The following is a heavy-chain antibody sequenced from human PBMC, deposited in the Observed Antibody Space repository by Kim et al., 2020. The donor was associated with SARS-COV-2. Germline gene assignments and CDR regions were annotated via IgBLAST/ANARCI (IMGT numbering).Heavy chain of an antibody. CDR2: ISGSGGST. Sequence: GGSLRLSCAASGFTFSSYAMSRVRQAPGKGLEWVSAISGSGGSTYYADSVKGRFTISRDNSKNTLYLQMNSLRAEDTAVYYCAKGGRWLQSYFDYWGQGTLVTVSS. D-gene: IGHD3-16*01. V-gene: IGHV3-23*01. J-gene: IGHJ4*02. CDR1: GFTFSSYA. CDR3: AKGGRWLQSYFDY.